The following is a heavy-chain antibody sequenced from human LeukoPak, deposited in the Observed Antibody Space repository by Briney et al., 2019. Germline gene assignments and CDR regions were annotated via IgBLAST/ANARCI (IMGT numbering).Heavy chain of an antibody. D-gene: IGHD2-2*01. J-gene: IGHJ5*02. CDR1: RVTFTSYC. CDR3: TRGCSSTSCYERNKWFDP. Sequence: GGSLRLSCAASRVTFTSYCMCWVRQAPGKGLVWGLRIDSDGRSTNYADSVKGRFTISRDNAKNTLYLQMNSLRAENTVVYYCTRGCSSTSCYERNKWFDPWGQGRLVSVS. CDR2: IDSDGRST. V-gene: IGHV3-74*01.